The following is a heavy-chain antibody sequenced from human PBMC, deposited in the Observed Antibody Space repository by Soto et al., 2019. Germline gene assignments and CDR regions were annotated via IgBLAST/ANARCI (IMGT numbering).Heavy chain of an antibody. CDR2: IYNSGST. CDR1: GGSISSGGYY. D-gene: IGHD3-10*01. J-gene: IGHJ4*02. CDR3: ARAKGRSFFDY. V-gene: IGHV4-31*03. Sequence: QVQLQESGPGLVKPSQTLSLICIVSGGSISSGGYYWSWIRQRPGKGLEWIGYIYNSGSTYYSSSLKSRLNISGDTSKNQFSLKLSSVTAADSAVYYCARAKGRSFFDYWGQGTLVTVSS.